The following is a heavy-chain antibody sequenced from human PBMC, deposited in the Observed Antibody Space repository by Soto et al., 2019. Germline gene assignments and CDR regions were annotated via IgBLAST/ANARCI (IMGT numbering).Heavy chain of an antibody. CDR2: ISGSGGST. J-gene: IGHJ5*02. D-gene: IGHD6-13*01. Sequence: EVQLLESGGGLVQPGGSLRLSCAASGFTFSSYAMSWVRQAPGKGLEWVSAISGSGGSTYYADSVKGRFTISRDNSKNTLYLQMNSLRAEDTAAYYCAKAAAAGLLTGNWFDPWGQGTLVTVSS. CDR1: GFTFSSYA. V-gene: IGHV3-23*01. CDR3: AKAAAAGLLTGNWFDP.